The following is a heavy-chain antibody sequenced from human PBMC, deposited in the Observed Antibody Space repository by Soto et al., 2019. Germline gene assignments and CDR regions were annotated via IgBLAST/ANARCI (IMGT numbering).Heavy chain of an antibody. Sequence: QVQLQESGPGLVKPSETLSLTCTVTGGSISSYYWSWIRQPPGKGLEWIGYIYYSGSTNYNPSLKRRVTISEDTSKNQSCPTLSLVTAADTAVYYGARDRGGYWGQGTLVTVSS. D-gene: IGHD3-10*01. V-gene: IGHV4-59*01. CDR2: IYYSGST. CDR1: GGSISSYY. CDR3: ARDRGGY. J-gene: IGHJ4*02.